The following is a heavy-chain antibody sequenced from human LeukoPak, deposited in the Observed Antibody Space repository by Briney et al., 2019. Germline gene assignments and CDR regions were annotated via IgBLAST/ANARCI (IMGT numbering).Heavy chain of an antibody. CDR1: GFTVSSNY. D-gene: IGHD4-17*01. CDR2: IYSGGST. Sequence: GGSLRLSCAAFGFTVSSNYMSWVRQAPGKGLEWVSVIYSGGSTYYADSVKGRCTISRDNSKNTLYLQMNSLRAEDTAVYYCARDLDYGDYVYGYWGQGTLVTVSS. CDR3: ARDLDYGDYVYGY. V-gene: IGHV3-66*02. J-gene: IGHJ4*02.